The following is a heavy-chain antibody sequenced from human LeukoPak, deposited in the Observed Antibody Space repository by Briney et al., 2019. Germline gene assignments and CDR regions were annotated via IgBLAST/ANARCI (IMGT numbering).Heavy chain of an antibody. CDR3: AKRPGWYYFDY. CDR2: IGTVGDT. D-gene: IGHD2-15*01. V-gene: IGHV3-13*01. CDR1: GFTFNTYD. J-gene: IGHJ4*02. Sequence: GGSLRLSCAASGFTFNTYDMHWVRQASGKGLEWVSSIGTVGDTYYAGSVKGRFTISREDAKRSLYLQMNSLRAGDTAVYYCAKRPGWYYFDYWGQGTLVTVSS.